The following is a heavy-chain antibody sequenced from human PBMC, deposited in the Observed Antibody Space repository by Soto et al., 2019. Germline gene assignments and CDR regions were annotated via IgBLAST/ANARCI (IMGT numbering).Heavy chain of an antibody. D-gene: IGHD4-4*01. J-gene: IGHJ4*02. Sequence: QVQLQESGPGLVKPSQTLSLTFTVSGGSISSGGYYWSWMRQHPGKGLEWIGYIYYSGSTYYNPSLKSRVTISVDTSKNQFSLKLSSVTAADTAVYYCARYSNWYYFDYWGQGTLVTVSS. CDR1: GGSISSGGYY. CDR3: ARYSNWYYFDY. V-gene: IGHV4-31*03. CDR2: IYYSGST.